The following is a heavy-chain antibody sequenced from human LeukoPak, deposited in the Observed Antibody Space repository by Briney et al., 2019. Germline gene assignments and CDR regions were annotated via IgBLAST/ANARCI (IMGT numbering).Heavy chain of an antibody. J-gene: IGHJ4*02. V-gene: IGHV4-59*08. CDR2: IFYSGSP. CDR1: GGSISSYY. Sequence: PSETLSLTCTVSGGSISSYYWSWIRQPPGKGLEWIGNIFYSGSPNYNPSLKSRVTISFDTSKSQFSPNLSSVTAADTAVYYCARVGHTPAAGTYDYWGQGTLVTVSS. D-gene: IGHD6-13*01. CDR3: ARVGHTPAAGTYDY.